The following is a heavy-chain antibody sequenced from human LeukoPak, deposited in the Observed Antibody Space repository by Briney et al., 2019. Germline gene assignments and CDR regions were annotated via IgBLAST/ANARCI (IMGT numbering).Heavy chain of an antibody. CDR1: GGSFSGYY. Sequence: SETLSLTCAVYGGSFSGYYWSWIRQPPGKGLEWIGEINHSGSTNYNPSLKSRVTISVDTSKNQFSLKLSSVTAADTGVYYCAREYSSPSLPADYFDYWGQGTLVTVSS. D-gene: IGHD6-6*01. CDR3: AREYSSPSLPADYFDY. V-gene: IGHV4-34*01. CDR2: INHSGST. J-gene: IGHJ4*02.